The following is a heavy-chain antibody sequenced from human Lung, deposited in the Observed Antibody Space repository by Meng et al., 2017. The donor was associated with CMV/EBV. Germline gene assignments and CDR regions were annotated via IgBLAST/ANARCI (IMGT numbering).Heavy chain of an antibody. V-gene: IGHV3-13*01. CDR1: GFTFSTYD. Sequence: GGSXRLSCAASGFTFSTYDMHWVRQATGKGLEWVSAIGSGYDTYYLGSVKGRFTISREDDRNSLYLQMNSLRVEDTAVYYCARDFGNGMEVWGQGNPVTVSS. CDR3: ARDFGNGMEV. CDR2: IGSGYDT. J-gene: IGHJ6*02. D-gene: IGHD3-16*01.